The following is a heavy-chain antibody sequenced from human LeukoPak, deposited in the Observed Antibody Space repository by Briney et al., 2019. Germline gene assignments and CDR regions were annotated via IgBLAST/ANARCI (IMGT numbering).Heavy chain of an antibody. CDR3: ARGGYYDSQSLFDP. V-gene: IGHV3-30-3*01. CDR2: ISYDGSNK. CDR1: GFTFSSYA. D-gene: IGHD3-22*01. J-gene: IGHJ5*02. Sequence: SGGSLRLSCAASGFTFSSYAMHWVRQAPGKGLEWVAVISYDGSNKYYADSVKGRFTISRDNSKNTLYLQMNSLRAEDTAVYYCARGGYYDSQSLFDPWGQGTLVTVSS.